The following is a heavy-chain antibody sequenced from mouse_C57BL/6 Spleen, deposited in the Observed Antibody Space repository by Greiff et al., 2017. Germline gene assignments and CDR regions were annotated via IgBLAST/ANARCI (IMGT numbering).Heavy chain of an antibody. J-gene: IGHJ3*01. CDR1: GFTFSNYW. CDR3: TVGFFAY. V-gene: IGHV6-3*01. Sequence: EVKVEESGGGLVQPGGSMKLSCVASGFTFSNYWMNWVRQSPEKGLEWVAQIRLKSGNYATHYAESGKGRFTISRDDSKSSVYLQMNNLRAEDTGIYYCTVGFFAYWGQGTLVTVSA. D-gene: IGHD3-1*01. CDR2: IRLKSGNYAT.